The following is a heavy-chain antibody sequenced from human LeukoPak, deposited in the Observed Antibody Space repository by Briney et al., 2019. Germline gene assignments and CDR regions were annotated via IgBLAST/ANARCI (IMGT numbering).Heavy chain of an antibody. Sequence: PGGSLRLSCAASGFXFSTYSMNWVRQAPGKGLEWVSYISSSSISYADSVKGRFTISRDNAKKSLYLQMNSLRDEDTAVYYCARVGSKWLVNDYWGQGTLVTVSS. CDR3: ARVGSKWLVNDY. CDR2: ISSSSI. CDR1: GFXFSTYS. J-gene: IGHJ4*02. V-gene: IGHV3-48*02. D-gene: IGHD6-19*01.